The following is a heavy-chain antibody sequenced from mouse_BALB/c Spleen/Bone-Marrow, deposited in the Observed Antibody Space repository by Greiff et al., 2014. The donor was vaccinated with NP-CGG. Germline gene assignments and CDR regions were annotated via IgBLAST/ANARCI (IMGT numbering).Heavy chain of an antibody. CDR2: IYPGDGDT. CDR3: AGKSTMIMGAMDY. V-gene: IGHV1-80*01. CDR1: GYAFSSYW. D-gene: IGHD2-4*01. J-gene: IGHJ4*01. Sequence: VQLQQSGAELVRPGSSVKISCKASGYAFSSYWMNWVKQRPGQGLEWIGQIYPGDGDTNYNGNFKGKATLTADKSSSTAYMQLSSLTSEDSAVYFCAGKSTMIMGAMDYWGQGTSVTVSS.